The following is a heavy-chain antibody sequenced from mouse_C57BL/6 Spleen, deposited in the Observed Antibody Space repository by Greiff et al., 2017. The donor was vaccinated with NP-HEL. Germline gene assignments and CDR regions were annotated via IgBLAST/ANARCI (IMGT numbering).Heavy chain of an antibody. CDR3: TRDDGNYVFAY. D-gene: IGHD2-3*01. CDR2: ISSGGDYI. CDR1: GFTFSSYA. V-gene: IGHV5-9-1*02. Sequence: EVQVVESGEGLVKPGGSLKLSCAASGFTFSSYAMSWVRQTPEKRLEWVAYISSGGDYIYYADTVKGRFTISRDNARNTLYLQMSSLKSEDTAMYYCTRDDGNYVFAYWGQGTLVTVSA. J-gene: IGHJ3*01.